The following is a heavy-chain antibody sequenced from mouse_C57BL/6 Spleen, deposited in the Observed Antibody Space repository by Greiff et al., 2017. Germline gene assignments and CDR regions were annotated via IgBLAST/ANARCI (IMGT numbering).Heavy chain of an antibody. Sequence: QVQLQQSGAELVRPGASVTLSCKASGYTFTDYEMHWVKQTPVHGLEWIGAIDPETGGTAYNQKFKGKAILTADKSSSTAYMELRSLTSEDSAVYYCTRGGTWYCDVWGTGTTVTVSS. CDR1: GYTFTDYE. V-gene: IGHV1-15*01. J-gene: IGHJ1*03. D-gene: IGHD3-3*01. CDR2: IDPETGGT. CDR3: TRGGTWYCDV.